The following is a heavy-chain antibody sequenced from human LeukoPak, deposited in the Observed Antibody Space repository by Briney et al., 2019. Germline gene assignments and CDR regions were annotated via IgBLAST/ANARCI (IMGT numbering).Heavy chain of an antibody. V-gene: IGHV3-23*01. Sequence: GGSLRLSCAASGFTFSSYAMIWVRQAPGKGLEGVSAISGSGGSTYYADAVKGRLTISRDNSKNTLYLKMNSLRAEDTAVYYCAKADILTGPYRHSYYGMDVWGQGTTVTVSS. CDR3: AKADILTGPYRHSYYGMDV. CDR2: ISGSGGST. D-gene: IGHD3-9*01. J-gene: IGHJ6*02. CDR1: GFTFSSYA.